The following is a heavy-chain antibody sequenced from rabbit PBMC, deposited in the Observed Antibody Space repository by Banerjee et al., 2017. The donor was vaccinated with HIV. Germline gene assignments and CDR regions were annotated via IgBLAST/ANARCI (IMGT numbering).Heavy chain of an antibody. V-gene: IGHV1S47*01. Sequence: QEQLVESGGGLVQPGGSLKLSCKASGFDFSSYGVSWVRQAPGEGLEWIGYIDPVFHSSYYATWVNGRFTISSHNAQNTLYLQLNSLTVADTATYFCVRDAGSNYYTRLDLWGPGTLVTVS. CDR1: GFDFSSYG. CDR3: VRDAGSNYYTRLDL. CDR2: IDPVFHSS. D-gene: IGHD8-1*01. J-gene: IGHJ3*01.